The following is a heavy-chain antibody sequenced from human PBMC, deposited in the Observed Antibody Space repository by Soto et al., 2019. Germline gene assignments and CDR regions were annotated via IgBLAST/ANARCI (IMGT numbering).Heavy chain of an antibody. CDR3: AKDMARRRIAAAGTDY. CDR2: ISWNSGSI. D-gene: IGHD6-13*01. J-gene: IGHJ4*02. Sequence: VQLVESGGGLVQPGRSLRLSCAASGFTFDDYAMHWVRQAPGKGLEWVSGISWNSGSIGYADSVKGRFTISRDNAKNSLYLQMNSLRAEDTALYYCAKDMARRRIAAAGTDYWGQGTLVTVSS. V-gene: IGHV3-9*01. CDR1: GFTFDDYA.